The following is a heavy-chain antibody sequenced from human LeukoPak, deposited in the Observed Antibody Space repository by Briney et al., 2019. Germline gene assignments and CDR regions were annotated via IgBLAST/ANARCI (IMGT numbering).Heavy chain of an antibody. V-gene: IGHV3-30*18. CDR2: ISYDGTNK. CDR1: GFTFERYT. Sequence: PGGSLRLSCAASGFTFERYTIHWVRQAPGKGLEWVSFISYDGTNKYYADSVKGRFTISRDNSKNTLYLQMNSLRAEDTAVYYCAKRAEAVAGYSGMDVWGQGTTVTVSS. J-gene: IGHJ6*02. CDR3: AKRAEAVAGYSGMDV. D-gene: IGHD6-19*01.